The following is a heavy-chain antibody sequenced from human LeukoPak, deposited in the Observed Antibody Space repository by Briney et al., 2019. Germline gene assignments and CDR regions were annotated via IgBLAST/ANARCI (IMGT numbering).Heavy chain of an antibody. CDR3: ATRDSSGWVNWFDP. D-gene: IGHD6-19*01. J-gene: IGHJ5*02. Sequence: SENLSLTCTVSGGSISSYYWSWIRQPPGKGLEWIGYIYTSGSTNYNPSLKSRVTISVDTSKNQFSLKLCSVTAADTAVYYCATRDSSGWVNWFDPWGQGTLVTVSS. CDR1: GGSISSYY. CDR2: IYTSGST. V-gene: IGHV4-4*09.